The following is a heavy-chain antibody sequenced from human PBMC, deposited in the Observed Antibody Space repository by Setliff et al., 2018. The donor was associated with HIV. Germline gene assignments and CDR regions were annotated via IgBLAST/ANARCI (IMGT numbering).Heavy chain of an antibody. Sequence: PSETLSLTCTVSDGSITTDNYFWGWIRQPPGKGLEWIATISYSGSTHYNLALMSRVTISMDTSRNQFSVKLSSVTAADTAIYYCATLNFPLNWFDPWGQGTPVTV. V-gene: IGHV4-39*01. CDR2: ISYSGST. J-gene: IGHJ5*02. CDR1: DGSITTDNYF. CDR3: ATLNFPLNWFDP.